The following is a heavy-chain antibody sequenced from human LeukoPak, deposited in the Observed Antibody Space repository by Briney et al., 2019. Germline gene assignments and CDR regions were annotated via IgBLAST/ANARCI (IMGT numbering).Heavy chain of an antibody. Sequence: PSETLSLTCTVSGGSISSSSYYWGWIRQPPGKGLEWIGSIYYSGSTYYNPSLKSRVTISVDTSKNQFSLKLSSVTAADTAVYYCARDSLVVVAAMGPGWFDPWGQGTLVTVSS. CDR3: ARDSLVVVAAMGPGWFDP. V-gene: IGHV4-39*07. J-gene: IGHJ5*02. CDR2: IYYSGST. CDR1: GGSISSSSYY. D-gene: IGHD2-15*01.